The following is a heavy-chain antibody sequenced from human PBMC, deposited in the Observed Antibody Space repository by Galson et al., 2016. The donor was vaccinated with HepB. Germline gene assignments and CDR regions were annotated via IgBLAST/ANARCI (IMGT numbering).Heavy chain of an antibody. CDR1: GFIVSNDY. CDR2: SYGDRST. Sequence: SLRLSCAASGFIVSNDYMNWVRQAPATGLEWLSVSYGDRSTYYAESVRGRFTISRDNSKNSVFLQMNNLRAENTAVYYCARDPGFRNGMNVWGQGTTVTVSS. V-gene: IGHV3-53*01. CDR3: ARDPGFRNGMNV. J-gene: IGHJ6*02.